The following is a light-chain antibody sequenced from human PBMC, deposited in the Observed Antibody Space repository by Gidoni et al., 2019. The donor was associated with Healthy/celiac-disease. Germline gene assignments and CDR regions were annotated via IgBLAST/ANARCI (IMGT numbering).Light chain of an antibody. CDR1: QSISSY. Sequence: DIQMTQSPSSLSASVGDRVTITCRASQSISSYVNWYQQKPGKAPKLLIDAASSLQSVVPSRFSGSGSGTDFTLTISSLQPEDFATYYCQRSYSTPRTFGQGTKVEIK. J-gene: IGKJ1*01. V-gene: IGKV1-39*01. CDR3: QRSYSTPRT. CDR2: AAS.